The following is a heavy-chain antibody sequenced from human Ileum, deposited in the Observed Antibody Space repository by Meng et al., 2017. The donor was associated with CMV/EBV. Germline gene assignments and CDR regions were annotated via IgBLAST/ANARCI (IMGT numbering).Heavy chain of an antibody. V-gene: IGHV4-34*01. CDR3: ARGQDNHKGGVH. CDR2: IHPSGST. CDR1: DASFSDFS. D-gene: IGHD1-14*01. J-gene: IGHJ4*02. Sequence: QLWGAGLLKPSEPLSLTCDVYDASFSDFSWSWTRHLPGKGLEWIGEIHPSGSTHYNPSLESRVSISVHMSNNQFSLKVSSVTAADTAVYYCARGQDNHKGGVHWGQGTLVTVSS.